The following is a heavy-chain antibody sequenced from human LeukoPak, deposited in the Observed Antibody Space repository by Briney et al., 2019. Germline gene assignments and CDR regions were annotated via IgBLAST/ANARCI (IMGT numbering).Heavy chain of an antibody. CDR2: ISIFL. Sequence: ISIFLSYAYSLKRRFTISRDNANNSLYLQMNSLRAEDTAVYYCARDRLYYYGSGSYSSFWGQGTLVTVSS. D-gene: IGHD3-10*01. CDR3: ARDRLYYYGSGSYSSF. V-gene: IGHV3-21*01. J-gene: IGHJ4*02.